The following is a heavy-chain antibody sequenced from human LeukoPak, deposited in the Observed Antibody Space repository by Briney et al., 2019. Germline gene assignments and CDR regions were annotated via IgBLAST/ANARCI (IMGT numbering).Heavy chain of an antibody. J-gene: IGHJ4*02. CDR2: ISDSGANT. Sequence: GGSLRLSCAASGFTFSSYAMNWVRQAPGKGPEWVSAISDSGANTYYADSVKGRFTVSRDNSKNTLYLQMNSLGAEDTAVYYCAKDSGSFDFWGQGTLVTVSS. CDR3: AKDSGSFDF. CDR1: GFTFSSYA. V-gene: IGHV3-23*01. D-gene: IGHD1-26*01.